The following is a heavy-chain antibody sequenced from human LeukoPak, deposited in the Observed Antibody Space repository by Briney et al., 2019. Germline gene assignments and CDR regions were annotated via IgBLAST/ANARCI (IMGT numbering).Heavy chain of an antibody. Sequence: SETLSLTCTVSGGSISSYYWSWIRQPPGKGLEWIGYIYYSGSTNYNPSLKSRVTISVDTSKNQFSLKLSSVTAADTAVYYCARVVYKYYFDYWGQGTLVTVPS. CDR2: IYYSGST. D-gene: IGHD1-14*01. V-gene: IGHV4-59*01. J-gene: IGHJ4*02. CDR1: GGSISSYY. CDR3: ARVVYKYYFDY.